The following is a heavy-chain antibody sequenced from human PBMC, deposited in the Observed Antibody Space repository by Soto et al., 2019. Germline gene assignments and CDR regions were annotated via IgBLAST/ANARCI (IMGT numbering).Heavy chain of an antibody. V-gene: IGHV1-69*02. J-gene: IGHJ6*02. CDR1: GGTFSSYT. CDR2: IIPIRGIA. D-gene: IGHD6-13*01. CDR3: ARAPYSSSWYYYYYGMDV. Sequence: QVQLVQSGAEVKKPGSSVKVSCKASGGTFSSYTISWVRQAPGQGLEWMGRIIPIRGIANYAQKFQGRVTITADKSTSTAYMELSSLRSEDTAVYYCARAPYSSSWYYYYYGMDVWGQGTTVTVSS.